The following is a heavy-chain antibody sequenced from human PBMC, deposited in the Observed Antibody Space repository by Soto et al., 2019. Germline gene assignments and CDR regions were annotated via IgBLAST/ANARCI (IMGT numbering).Heavy chain of an antibody. D-gene: IGHD1-1*01. CDR3: VRDGTKTSRDLIDP. Sequence: SETLSLTCPVSGASIRGFCWSWIRKSAGKGLEGIGSIYATGTTDYNPSLKSRVMMSVDTSKKQFSLKLRSVTAADTAVYYCVRDGTKTSRDLIDPWGQG. V-gene: IGHV4-4*07. J-gene: IGHJ5*02. CDR2: IYATGTT. CDR1: GASIRGFC.